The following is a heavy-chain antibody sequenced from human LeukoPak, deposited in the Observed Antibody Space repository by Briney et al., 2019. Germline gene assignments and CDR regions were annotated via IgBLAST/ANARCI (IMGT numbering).Heavy chain of an antibody. CDR1: GYTFTGYY. CDR3: ARDQRPRSDGYNYGY. CDR2: INPNSGGT. D-gene: IGHD5-24*01. Sequence: GASVKVSCKASGYTFTGYYMHWVRQAPGQGLEWMGWINPNSGGTNYAQKFQGRVTMTRDTSISTAYMELSRLRSDDTAVYYCARDQRPRSDGYNYGYWGQGTLVTVSS. J-gene: IGHJ4*02. V-gene: IGHV1-2*02.